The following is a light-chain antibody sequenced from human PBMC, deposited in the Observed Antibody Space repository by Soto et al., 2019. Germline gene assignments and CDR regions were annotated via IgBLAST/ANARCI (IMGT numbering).Light chain of an antibody. CDR3: QQYNSHWT. V-gene: IGKV1-5*03. CDR1: QSVSSW. Sequence: DIQMTQSPSTLSAFVGDRVTITCRASQSVSSWLAWYQQKPGKAPKLLIYKASSLESGVPSRFSGSGSGTEFTLTISSLQPDDFATYYCQQYNSHWTFGQGTKVDIK. CDR2: KAS. J-gene: IGKJ1*01.